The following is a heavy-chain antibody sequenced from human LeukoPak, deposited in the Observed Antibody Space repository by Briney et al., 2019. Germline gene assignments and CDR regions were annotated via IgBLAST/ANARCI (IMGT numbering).Heavy chain of an antibody. CDR3: ARDYFYAFDY. D-gene: IGHD2/OR15-2a*01. J-gene: IGHJ4*02. V-gene: IGHV3-48*02. CDR2: ISSSSSTI. CDR1: GFTFSTYA. Sequence: PGGSLRLSCSVSGFTFSTYAMSWVRQAPGKGLEWVSYISSSSSTIFYADSVKGRFTISRDSAKNSLFLQMNSLRDEDTAVYYCARDYFYAFDYWGQGTLVTVSS.